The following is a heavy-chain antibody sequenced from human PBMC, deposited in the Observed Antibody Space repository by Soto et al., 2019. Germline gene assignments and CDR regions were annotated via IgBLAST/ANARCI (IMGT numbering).Heavy chain of an antibody. CDR3: ARGLGREYHDNGGHFHLDY. J-gene: IGHJ4*02. D-gene: IGHD3-22*01. CDR2: LYPDGRA. V-gene: IGHV3-53*01. CDR1: GFTVNSNY. Sequence: PVGSLRLSCAASGFTVNSNYLTWVRQAPGKGLKWVSVLYPDGRAYYADSVKGRFTISTDNSKNTVFLQMNTLRAEDTAFYYCARGLGREYHDNGGHFHLDYWGQGTLVTVSS.